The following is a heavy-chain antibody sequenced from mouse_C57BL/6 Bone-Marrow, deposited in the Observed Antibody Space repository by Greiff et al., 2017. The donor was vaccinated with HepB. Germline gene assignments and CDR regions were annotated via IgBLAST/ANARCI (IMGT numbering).Heavy chain of an antibody. CDR1: GFTFSSYT. J-gene: IGHJ3*01. Sequence: DVQLVESGGGLVKPGGSLKLSCAASGFTFSSYTMSWVRQTPEKRLEWVATISGGGGNTYYPDSVKGRFTISSDNAKNTLYLQMSGLRSEDTALYYCASRMVTGGQGTLVTVSA. D-gene: IGHD2-2*01. V-gene: IGHV5-9*01. CDR2: ISGGGGNT. CDR3: ASRMVT.